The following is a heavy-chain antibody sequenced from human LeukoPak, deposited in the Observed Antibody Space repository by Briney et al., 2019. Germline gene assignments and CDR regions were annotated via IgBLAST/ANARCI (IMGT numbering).Heavy chain of an antibody. V-gene: IGHV4-31*03. CDR2: IHPSGML. CDR1: GASFNSDDQY. D-gene: IGHD3-22*01. J-gene: IGHJ4*02. CDR3: SRGLDSRKLGY. Sequence: SETLSLTCTVSGASFNSDDQYWNWIRQSPGKGLEWIGSIHPSGMLYNNPSLASRVTMSSDTSKTQFSLNLNSVTAAATAVYFCSRGLDSRKLGYWGQGILVTVSS.